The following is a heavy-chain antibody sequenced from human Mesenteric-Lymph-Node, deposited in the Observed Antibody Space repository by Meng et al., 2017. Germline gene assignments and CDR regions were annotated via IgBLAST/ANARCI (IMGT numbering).Heavy chain of an antibody. Sequence: QVRRQESGPGLVKPSATLALTFTVYGDSIRSDIWWSWVRQPPGKGLECIGEVYHRGDTNYNPSLKSRVDISVDKSKNQFYLSLFSVTAADTAVYYCGRDQGRELINHWGQGTLVTVSS. J-gene: IGHJ4*02. CDR3: GRDQGRELINH. V-gene: IGHV4-4*02. CDR1: GDSIRSDIW. D-gene: IGHD1-7*01. CDR2: VYHRGDT.